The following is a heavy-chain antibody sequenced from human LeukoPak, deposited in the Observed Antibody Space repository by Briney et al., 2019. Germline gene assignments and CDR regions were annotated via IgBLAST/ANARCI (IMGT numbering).Heavy chain of an antibody. D-gene: IGHD6-13*01. CDR2: IYTSGST. V-gene: IGHV4-39*07. CDR3: ARRGSWSSPFDY. Sequence: SETLSLTCTVSGGSISSSSYYWGWIRQPPGKGLEWIGRIYTSGSTNYNPSLKSRVTISVDTSKNQFSLKLSSVTAADTAVYYCARRGSWSSPFDYWGQGTLVTVSS. J-gene: IGHJ4*02. CDR1: GGSISSSSYY.